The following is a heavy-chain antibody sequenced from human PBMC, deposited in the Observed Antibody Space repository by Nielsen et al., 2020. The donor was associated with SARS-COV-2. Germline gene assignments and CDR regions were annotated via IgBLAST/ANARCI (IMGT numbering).Heavy chain of an antibody. CDR1: GGSISSSSYY. V-gene: IGHV4-39*01. J-gene: IGHJ5*02. CDR3: ARQMWPDTFDP. CDR2: IYYSGST. D-gene: IGHD5-18*01. Sequence: SETLSLTCTVSGGSISSSSYYWGWIRQPPGKGLEWIGSIYYSGSTYYNPSLKSRVTISVDTSKNQFSLKLSSVTAADMAVYYCARQMWPDTFDPWGQGTLVTVSS.